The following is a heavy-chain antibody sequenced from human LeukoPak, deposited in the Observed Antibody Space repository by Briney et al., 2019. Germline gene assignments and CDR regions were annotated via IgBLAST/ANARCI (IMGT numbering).Heavy chain of an antibody. CDR3: ARDKEYSSSWYGHYFDY. J-gene: IGHJ4*02. V-gene: IGHV3-74*01. D-gene: IGHD6-13*01. CDR2: INSDGSST. CDR1: GFTFSSYW. Sequence: GGSLRLSCAASGFTFSSYWMHWVRQAPGKGPVWVSRINSDGSSTSYADSVKGRFTISRDNAKNTLYLQMNSLRAEDTAVYYCARDKEYSSSWYGHYFDYWGQGTLVTVSS.